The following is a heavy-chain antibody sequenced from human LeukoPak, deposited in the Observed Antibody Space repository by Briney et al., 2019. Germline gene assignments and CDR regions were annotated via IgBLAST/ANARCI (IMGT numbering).Heavy chain of an antibody. Sequence: GGSLRLSCAASGFTVSSNYMSWARQAPGKGLEWVSAISGSGGSTYYADSVKGRFTISRDNSKNTLYLQMNSLRAEDTAVYYCATEDYYDSSGPGRAFDIWGQGTMVTVSS. V-gene: IGHV3-23*01. CDR1: GFTVSSNY. D-gene: IGHD3-22*01. CDR2: ISGSGGST. J-gene: IGHJ3*02. CDR3: ATEDYYDSSGPGRAFDI.